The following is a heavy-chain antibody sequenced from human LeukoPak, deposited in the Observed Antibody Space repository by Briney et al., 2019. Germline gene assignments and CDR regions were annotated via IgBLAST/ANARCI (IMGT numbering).Heavy chain of an antibody. J-gene: IGHJ3*02. CDR1: GFTFSSYT. V-gene: IGHV3-21*01. Sequence: PGGSLRLSCAASGFTFSSYTMRWVRQAPGKGLEWVSSIRSSSTIYYADSVKGRFTISRDNAKNSLYLQMNSLRAEDTAVYYCARVGLLLYPDAFDIWGQGTRVTVSS. CDR2: IRSSSTI. D-gene: IGHD3-10*01. CDR3: ARVGLLLYPDAFDI.